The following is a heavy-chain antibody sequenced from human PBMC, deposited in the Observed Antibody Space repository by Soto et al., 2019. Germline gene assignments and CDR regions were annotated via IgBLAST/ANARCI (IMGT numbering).Heavy chain of an antibody. V-gene: IGHV3-30-3*01. CDR1: GFTFSSYA. Sequence: PGGSLRLSCAASGFTFSSYAMHWVRQAPGKGLEWVAVISYDGSNKYYADSVKGRFTISRDNSKNTLYLQMNSLRAEDTAVYYCVREHRPYCSSTSCYYYYGMDVWGQGTTVTVSS. D-gene: IGHD2-2*01. CDR2: ISYDGSNK. J-gene: IGHJ6*02. CDR3: VREHRPYCSSTSCYYYYGMDV.